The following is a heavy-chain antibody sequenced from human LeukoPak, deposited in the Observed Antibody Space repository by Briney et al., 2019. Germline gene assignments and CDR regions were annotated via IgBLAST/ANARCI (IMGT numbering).Heavy chain of an antibody. V-gene: IGHV5-51*01. D-gene: IGHD2-2*01. CDR3: ARKFSSSADF. CDR2: IKTGDSDT. CDR1: GNSITTYW. J-gene: IGHJ4*02. Sequence: GESLKISCKASGNSITTYWIGWVRQVPGKGLEWMGLIKTGDSDTQYSPSFQGQVTISVDKSINTAYLQWSSLKASDSAMYYCARKFSSSADFWGQGTLVTVAS.